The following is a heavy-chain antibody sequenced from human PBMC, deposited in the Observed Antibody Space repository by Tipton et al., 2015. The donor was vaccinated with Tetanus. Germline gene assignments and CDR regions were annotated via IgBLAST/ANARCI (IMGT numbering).Heavy chain of an antibody. CDR2: IYFTGTT. D-gene: IGHD3-22*01. CDR1: GDSISSGDFY. J-gene: IGHJ4*02. V-gene: IGHV4-31*03. CDR3: ARDSYYSSRWSFADY. Sequence: TLSLTCTVSGDSISSGDFYWSWIRQHPGKGLEWIGYIYFTGTTYHNPSLESRLTISIGTSKNQFSLELTSVTAADTAVYYCARDSYYSSRWSFADYWGQGTLVTVSS.